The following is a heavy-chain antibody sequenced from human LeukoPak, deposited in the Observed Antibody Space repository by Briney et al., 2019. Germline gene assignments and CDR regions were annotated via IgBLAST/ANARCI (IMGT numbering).Heavy chain of an antibody. V-gene: IGHV4-39*01. CDR3: ARHSSYYGNFDY. J-gene: IGHJ4*02. Sequence: SETLSLTCAVSGGSISSSSYYWGWIRQPPGKGLEWIGSIYHSGSSYYNPSLKSRVTITVDTSKNQFSLKLSSVTAADTAVYYCARHSSYYGNFDYWGQGTLVTVSS. CDR2: IYHSGSS. CDR1: GGSISSSSYY. D-gene: IGHD3-10*01.